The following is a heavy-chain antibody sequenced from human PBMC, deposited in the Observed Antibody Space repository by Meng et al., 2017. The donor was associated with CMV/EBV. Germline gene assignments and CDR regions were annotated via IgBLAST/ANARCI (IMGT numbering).Heavy chain of an antibody. D-gene: IGHD5-24*01. CDR3: AKQITITNYYYYYAMDA. Sequence: GESLKISCAASGFTFSSSGLHWVRQAPGKGLEWVAVIWSDGTSKHYTDSVKGRFTISRDNSKNTMYLQMNSLRAEDTAVYYCAKQITITNYYYYYAMDAWGQGTTVTVSS. CDR2: IWSDGTSK. V-gene: IGHV3-33*06. J-gene: IGHJ6*02. CDR1: GFTFSSSG.